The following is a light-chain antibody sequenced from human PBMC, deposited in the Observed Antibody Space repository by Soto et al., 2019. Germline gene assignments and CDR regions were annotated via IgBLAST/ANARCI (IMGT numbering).Light chain of an antibody. J-gene: IGKJ1*01. V-gene: IGKV3-20*01. CDR2: GAS. CDR1: QSVSSSY. Sequence: EILLTQSPCTLSLSPGERATLSCRASQSVSSSYLAWYQQKPGQAPSLLIYGASSRATGIPERFSGSGSGTDFTLTISRLEPEDFEVYYCQQYGSLSWTFGQGTKVDIK. CDR3: QQYGSLSWT.